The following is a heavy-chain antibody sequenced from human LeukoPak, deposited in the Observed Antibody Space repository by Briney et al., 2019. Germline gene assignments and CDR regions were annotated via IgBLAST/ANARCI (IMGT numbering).Heavy chain of an antibody. Sequence: GSLRLSCAASGFSVSNNYISWVRQAPGQGLEWVSVIYSGGSTLYADSVRGRFTISRDNSKNTLYLQMNSLSAEDTAVYYCASDSYSPEYFQHWGQGTLVTVSS. CDR2: IYSGGST. J-gene: IGHJ1*01. V-gene: IGHV3-66*01. D-gene: IGHD2-15*01. CDR3: ASDSYSPEYFQH. CDR1: GFSVSNNY.